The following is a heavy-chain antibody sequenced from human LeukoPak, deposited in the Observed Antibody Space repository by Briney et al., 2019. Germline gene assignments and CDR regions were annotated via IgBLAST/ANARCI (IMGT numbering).Heavy chain of an antibody. Sequence: GGSLRLSCAASGFTFSSYGMNWVRQAPGKGLDWVSYISSSSSTIYYADSVKGRFTISRDNAKNSLYLQMNSLRAEDTAVYYCARDDPVKKRYYDSSGYRALGAFDIWGQGTMVTVSS. CDR3: ARDDPVKKRYYDSSGYRALGAFDI. D-gene: IGHD3-22*01. V-gene: IGHV3-48*01. CDR1: GFTFSSYG. CDR2: ISSSSSTI. J-gene: IGHJ3*02.